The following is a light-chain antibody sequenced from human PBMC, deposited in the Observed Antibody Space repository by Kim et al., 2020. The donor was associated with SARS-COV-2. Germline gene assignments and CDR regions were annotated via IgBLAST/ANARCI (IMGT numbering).Light chain of an antibody. V-gene: IGLV3-21*01. CDR1: NMGSKS. CDR2: YDS. CDR3: QVWDSASDHPV. Sequence: APGKTDKITCGGNNMGSKSVHWYQQEPGQAPVMVIYYDSDRPSGIPERFSGSNSGNTATLTISRVEAGDEADYYCQVWDSASDHPVFGGGTQLTVL. J-gene: IGLJ2*01.